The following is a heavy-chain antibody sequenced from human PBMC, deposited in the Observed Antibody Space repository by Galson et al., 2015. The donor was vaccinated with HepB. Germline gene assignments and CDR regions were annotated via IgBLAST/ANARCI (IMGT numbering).Heavy chain of an antibody. CDR1: GYSFTSYW. CDR2: IDPTDSYT. J-gene: IGHJ6*03. V-gene: IGHV5-10-1*01. Sequence: QSGAEVKKPGESLRISCKGSGYSFTSYWISWVRQMPGKGLEWMGRIDPTDSYTNYSPSFQGHVTFSADKSLSTAYLQWSSLKASDTAMYYCARHLMPSSFGRKIHYMDVWGKGTTVTVSS. CDR3: ARHLMPSSFGRKIHYMDV. D-gene: IGHD3/OR15-3a*01.